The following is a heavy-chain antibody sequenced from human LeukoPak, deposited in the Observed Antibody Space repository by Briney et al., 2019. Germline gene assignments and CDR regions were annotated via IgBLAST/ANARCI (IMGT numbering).Heavy chain of an antibody. J-gene: IGHJ4*02. CDR2: ISNDGVT. CDR3: GGSGSYYTPSYY. D-gene: IGHD3-10*01. V-gene: IGHV3-53*01. CDR1: DCPVSDNY. Sequence: GGSLRLSCATSDCPVSDNYRSVVRQAPGRGLEWVSVISNDGVTDYADSVKGRFTISRDESNGTVFLQLSSLSPEDTAVYYCGGSGSYYTPSYYWRQGTLVTVPS.